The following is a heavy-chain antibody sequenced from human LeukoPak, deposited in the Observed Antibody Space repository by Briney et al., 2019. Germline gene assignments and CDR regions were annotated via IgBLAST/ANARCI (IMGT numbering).Heavy chain of an antibody. V-gene: IGHV3-7*01. CDR1: GFTFSSYW. CDR2: IKQDGSEK. J-gene: IGHJ6*02. CDR3: ARLITIFGVVIYYYYGMDV. D-gene: IGHD3-3*01. Sequence: GGSLRLSCAASGFTFSSYWMSWVRQAPGKGLEWVANIKQDGSEKYYVDSVKGRFTISRDNAKNSLYLQMNSLRAEDTAVYYCARLITIFGVVIYYYYGMDVWGQGTTVTVSS.